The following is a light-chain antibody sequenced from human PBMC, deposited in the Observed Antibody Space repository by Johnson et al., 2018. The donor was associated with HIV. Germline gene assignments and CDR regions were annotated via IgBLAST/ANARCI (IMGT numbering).Light chain of an antibody. CDR2: DND. V-gene: IGLV1-51*01. J-gene: IGLJ1*01. Sequence: QSVLTQPPSVSAAPGQKVTISCSGSSSNIGNNYVSWYQQLPGAAPKLLIFDNDKRPSGIPDRFSGSKSGTSATLGITGLQTGDEAGYYCETWDRSLSGVFGTGTKVTVL. CDR3: ETWDRSLSGV. CDR1: SSNIGNNY.